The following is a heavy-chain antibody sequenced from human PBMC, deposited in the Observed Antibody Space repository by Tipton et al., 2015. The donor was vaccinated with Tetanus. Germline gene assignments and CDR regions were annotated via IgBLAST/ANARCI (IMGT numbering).Heavy chain of an antibody. CDR2: ISGSSNYI. CDR3: ARAFFAAATS. V-gene: IGHV3-21*01. D-gene: IGHD6-13*01. Sequence: SLRLSCAASGFTFSDYSMNWVRQAPGKGLEWVSSISGSSNYINYADSVKGRFTISRDNAKNSLYLQMNSLRDDDTAVYYCARAFFAAATSWGQGTLVTVSS. J-gene: IGHJ5*02. CDR1: GFTFSDYS.